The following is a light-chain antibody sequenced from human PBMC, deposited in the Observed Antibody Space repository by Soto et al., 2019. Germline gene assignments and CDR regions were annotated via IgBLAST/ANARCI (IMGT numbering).Light chain of an antibody. CDR2: EVS. CDR1: SSDVGTYNY. V-gene: IGLV2-14*01. CDR3: TSYTRDRALV. J-gene: IGLJ1*01. Sequence: QSVLTQPASVSGSHGQSITISCTGTSSDVGTYNYVSWYQHHPGKAPKLIIYEVSNRPSGVSNRFSGYKSGSTASLTISGLQAEDEADYHCTSYTRDRALVFGPGTNVPV.